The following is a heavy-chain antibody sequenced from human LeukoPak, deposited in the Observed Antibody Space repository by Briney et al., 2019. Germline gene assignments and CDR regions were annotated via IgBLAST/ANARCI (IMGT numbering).Heavy chain of an antibody. CDR2: INHSGST. CDR1: DGSFSGYY. V-gene: IGHV4-34*01. Sequence: SETLSLTCGVYDGSFSGYYWSWIRQPPGKGLEWIGEINHSGSTNYNPSLKTRVTISLATSKNQFSLKLSSVTAADAAVYYCARFRYNWNVCVFDIWGQGTMVTISS. CDR3: ARFRYNWNVCVFDI. J-gene: IGHJ3*02. D-gene: IGHD1-1*01.